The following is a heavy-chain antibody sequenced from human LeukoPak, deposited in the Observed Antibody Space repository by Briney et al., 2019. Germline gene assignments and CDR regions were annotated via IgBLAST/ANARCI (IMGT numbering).Heavy chain of an antibody. CDR3: ARGRYHDDY. CDR2: IFYSGST. J-gene: IGHJ4*02. CDR1: GGSISSYY. D-gene: IGHD1-26*01. Sequence: SETLSLTCTVSGGSISSYYWSWIRQPPGKGLEWIGYIFYSGSTNYNPSLKSRVTISVDTSKNQFSLNLSSVTAADTAVYYCARGRYHDDYWGQGTLVTVSS. V-gene: IGHV4-59*08.